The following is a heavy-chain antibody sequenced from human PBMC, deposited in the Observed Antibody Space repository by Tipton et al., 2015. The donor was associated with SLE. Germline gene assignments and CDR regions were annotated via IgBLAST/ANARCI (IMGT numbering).Heavy chain of an antibody. J-gene: IGHJ4*02. CDR1: GASISSSTNYY. Sequence: TLSLTCTVSGASISSSTNYYWAWIRQSPGRGLEWIGNVYYTGRTYYHSSLQSRVTISVDTSQNQFSLKLSSVTAADSAVYYCARGIRMQVLPTTGPLGYWGQGTLVTVSS. CDR2: VYYTGRT. V-gene: IGHV4-39*01. CDR3: ARGIRMQVLPTTGPLGY. D-gene: IGHD2-8*02.